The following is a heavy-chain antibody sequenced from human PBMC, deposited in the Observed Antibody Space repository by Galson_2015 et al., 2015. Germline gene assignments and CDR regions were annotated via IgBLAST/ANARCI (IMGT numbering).Heavy chain of an antibody. CDR1: GFTFSSYA. J-gene: IGHJ3*02. V-gene: IGHV3-15*01. CDR3: TTAYCGGDCYSGGDDAFDI. Sequence: SLRLSCAASGFTFSSYAMHWVRQAPGKGLEWVGRIKGKTDGGTTDYAAPVKGRFTISRDDSKNTLYLQMNSLKTEDTAVYYCTTAYCGGDCYSGGDDAFDIWGQGTMVTVSS. CDR2: IKGKTDGGTT. D-gene: IGHD2-21*02.